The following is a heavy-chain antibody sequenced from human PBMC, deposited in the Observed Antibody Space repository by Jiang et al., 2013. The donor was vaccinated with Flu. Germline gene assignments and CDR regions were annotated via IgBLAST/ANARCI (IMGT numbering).Heavy chain of an antibody. Sequence: QSGSELKKPGASVKVSCKASGYTFTSYAMNWVRQAPGRGLEWMGWINTNTGNPTYAQGFTGRFVFSLDTSVSTAYLQICSLKAEDTAVYYCARGGPPGDYGSTRGGYGDPWGQGTLVTVSS. J-gene: IGHJ5*02. V-gene: IGHV7-4-1*01. CDR1: GYTFTSYA. D-gene: IGHD4-17*01. CDR2: INTNTGNP. CDR3: ARGGPPGDYGSTRGGYGDP.